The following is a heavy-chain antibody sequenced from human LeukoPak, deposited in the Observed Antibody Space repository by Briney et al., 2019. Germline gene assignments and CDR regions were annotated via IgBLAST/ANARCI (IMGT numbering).Heavy chain of an antibody. CDR1: GFTFSSYG. CDR2: ISYDGGNK. V-gene: IGHV3-30*18. J-gene: IGHJ4*02. CDR3: AKEGDLTPTFDY. D-gene: IGHD3-16*01. Sequence: GRSLRLSCAASGFTFSSYGMHWVRQAPGKGLEWVAVISYDGGNKYYSDSVKGRFTISRDNSKNTLYLQMNSLRAEDTAVYYCAKEGDLTPTFDYWGQGTLVTVSS.